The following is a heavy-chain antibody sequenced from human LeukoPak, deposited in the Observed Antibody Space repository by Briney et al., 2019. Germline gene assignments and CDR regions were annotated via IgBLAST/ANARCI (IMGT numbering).Heavy chain of an antibody. J-gene: IGHJ5*02. V-gene: IGHV5-51*01. Sequence: GESLKISCQGSGYSFTSYWIGWVRQVPGKGLEWMGTIYPGDSDTRYSPSFQGQVTISADESSRTAYLQWSSLTATDTAMYYCARGEGVSWFDTWGQGTLVTVSS. D-gene: IGHD2-21*01. CDR3: ARGEGVSWFDT. CDR1: GYSFTSYW. CDR2: IYPGDSDT.